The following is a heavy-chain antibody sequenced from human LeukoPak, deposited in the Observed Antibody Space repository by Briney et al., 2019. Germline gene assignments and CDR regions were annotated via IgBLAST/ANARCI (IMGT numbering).Heavy chain of an antibody. CDR3: ARGGGLDV. CDR1: GFTFSSYW. J-gene: IGHJ6*02. Sequence: GGSLRLSCAASGFTFSSYWMNWARQAPGKGLEWVASINHNGNVNYYVDSVKGRFTISRDNAKNSLYLRMSNLRAEDTAVYFCARGGGLDVWDQGATVTVSS. CDR2: INHNGNVN. D-gene: IGHD3-16*01. V-gene: IGHV3-7*03.